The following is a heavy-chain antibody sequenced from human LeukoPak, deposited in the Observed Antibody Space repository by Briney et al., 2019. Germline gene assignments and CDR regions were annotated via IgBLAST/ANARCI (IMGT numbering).Heavy chain of an antibody. CDR3: AKSAVDTGWYLGSLGH. CDR1: GFTFRRYA. D-gene: IGHD6-19*01. V-gene: IGHV3-23*01. Sequence: GSLRPSCAAFGFTFRRYAMRWVRPAPGKGLGWVSVISGSGESTYYADSVKGRFTISRDNSKNTLYLQTNSLRADDTAIYYCAKSAVDTGWYLGSLGHWGQGTLVTVSS. CDR2: ISGSGEST. J-gene: IGHJ4*02.